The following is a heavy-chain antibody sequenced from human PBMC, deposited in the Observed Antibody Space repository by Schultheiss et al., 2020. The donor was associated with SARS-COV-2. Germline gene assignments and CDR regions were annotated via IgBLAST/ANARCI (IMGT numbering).Heavy chain of an antibody. J-gene: IGHJ4*02. Sequence: GGSLRLSCAASGFTFSSYAMSWVRQAPGKGLEWVSYISSSSSYTNYADSVKGRFTISRDNAKNSLYLQMNSLRAEDTAVYYCARVAYYDSSGYYYVHFDYWGQGTLVTVSS. D-gene: IGHD3-22*01. V-gene: IGHV3-21*05. CDR1: GFTFSSYA. CDR2: ISSSSSYT. CDR3: ARVAYYDSSGYYYVHFDY.